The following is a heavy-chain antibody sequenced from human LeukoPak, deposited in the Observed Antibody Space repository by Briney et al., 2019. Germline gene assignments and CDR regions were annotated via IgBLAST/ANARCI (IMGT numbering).Heavy chain of an antibody. Sequence: GGFLRLSCTASGFAFDEHGMSWVRQVPGKGLEWVSGINWSGGSTGYADPLRGRFTISRDNAKNSLNLQMDSLRAEDTALYYCARAPITSPFYFDYWGQGTLVTVSS. CDR1: GFAFDEHG. J-gene: IGHJ4*02. CDR2: INWSGGST. CDR3: ARAPITSPFYFDY. V-gene: IGHV3-20*04. D-gene: IGHD2-2*01.